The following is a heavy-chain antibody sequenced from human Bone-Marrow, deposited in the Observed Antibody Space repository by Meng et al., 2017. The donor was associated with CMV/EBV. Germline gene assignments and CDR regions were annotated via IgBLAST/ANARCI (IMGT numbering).Heavy chain of an antibody. V-gene: IGHV4-4*07. D-gene: IGHD3-10*01. CDR3: ARAMVRGVQRYFDY. J-gene: IGHJ4*02. CDR2: IYTSGST. CDR1: GGSMSSYY. Sequence: ARGEESGPGLVKPSESRSLTCTVSGGSMSSYYWSWIRQPAGKGLEWIGCIYTSGSTNYNPSLKSRVTMSVDTSKNQFSLKLSSVTAADTAVYYCARAMVRGVQRYFDYWGQGTLVTVSS.